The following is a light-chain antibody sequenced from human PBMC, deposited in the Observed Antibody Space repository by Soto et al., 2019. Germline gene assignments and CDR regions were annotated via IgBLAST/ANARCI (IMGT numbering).Light chain of an antibody. CDR1: QSVSSSY. CDR3: QQYNT. Sequence: EIVLTQSPGTLSLSPGERATLSCRASQSVSSSYLAWYQQKPGQAPRLLIYGASSRATGIPDRFSGSGSGTDFTFTISRLEPEDFAVYYCQQYNTFGGGTKVEIK. CDR2: GAS. J-gene: IGKJ4*01. V-gene: IGKV3-20*01.